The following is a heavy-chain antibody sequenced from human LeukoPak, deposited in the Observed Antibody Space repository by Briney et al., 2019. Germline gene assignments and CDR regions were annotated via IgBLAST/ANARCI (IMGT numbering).Heavy chain of an antibody. J-gene: IGHJ4*02. D-gene: IGHD6-19*01. CDR2: IWYDGSEK. CDR3: ARDAWYSRGWHWTFDY. CDR1: GFIFSNSG. V-gene: IGHV3-33*01. Sequence: GGSLRLSCATSGFIFSNSGMHWVRQAPGKGLEWVAIIWYDGSEKYYADSVKGRFTISRDNSENTLYLQMNSLRAEDTAVYYCARDAWYSRGWHWTFDYWGRGTLVTVSS.